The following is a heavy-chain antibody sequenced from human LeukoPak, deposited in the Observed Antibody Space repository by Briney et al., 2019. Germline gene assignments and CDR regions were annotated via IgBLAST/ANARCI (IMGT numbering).Heavy chain of an antibody. D-gene: IGHD2-8*01. CDR3: ARVPFVVMGVTGNWFDP. CDR1: GYIFTSYY. V-gene: IGHV7-4-1*02. J-gene: IGHJ5*02. Sequence: ASVKVSCKASGYIFTSYYIHWVRQAPGQGLEWMGWINTNTGNPTYAQGFTGRFVFSLDTFVSTAYLQISSLKADDTAVYYCARVPFVVMGVTGNWFDPWGQGTLVTVSS. CDR2: INTNTGNP.